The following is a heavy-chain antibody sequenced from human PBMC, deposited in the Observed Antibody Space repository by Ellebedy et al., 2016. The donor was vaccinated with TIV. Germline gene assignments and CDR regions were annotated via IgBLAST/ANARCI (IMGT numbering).Heavy chain of an antibody. CDR3: ARDRWSYYDSSGYYYIFDY. Sequence: ASVKVSCXASGYTFTSYGISWVRKAPGQGLEWMGWISAYNGNTNYAQKLQGRVTMTTDTSTSTAYMELRSLRSDDTAVYYCARDRWSYYDSSGYYYIFDYWGQGTLVTVSS. CDR1: GYTFTSYG. D-gene: IGHD3-22*01. V-gene: IGHV1-18*04. J-gene: IGHJ4*02. CDR2: ISAYNGNT.